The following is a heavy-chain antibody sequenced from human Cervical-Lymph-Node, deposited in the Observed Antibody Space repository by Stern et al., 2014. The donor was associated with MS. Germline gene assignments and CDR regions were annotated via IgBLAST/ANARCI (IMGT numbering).Heavy chain of an antibody. D-gene: IGHD5-12*01. J-gene: IGHJ5*02. CDR3: ARVSLSDYDYFDP. V-gene: IGHV4-4*02. Sequence: QVQLPESGPGLVRPSETLSLTCVVSGDSLSSHTWWSWVRQSPEQGLEWIGDIPHSGTTHYAPLFQSPLPISFDKATNPFSLNLNSVTAADTAVYHCARVSLSDYDYFDPWGQGTLVTVSS. CDR2: IPHSGTT. CDR1: GDSLSSHTW.